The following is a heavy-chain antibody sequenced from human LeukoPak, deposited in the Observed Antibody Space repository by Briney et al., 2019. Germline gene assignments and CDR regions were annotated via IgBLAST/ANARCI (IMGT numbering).Heavy chain of an antibody. CDR1: GYTLTELS. CDR2: FDPEDGET. V-gene: IGHV1-24*01. CDR3: ATTGWELPLDAFDI. J-gene: IGHJ3*02. D-gene: IGHD1-26*01. Sequence: ASVKVSCKVSGYTLTELSMHWVRQAPGKGLEWMGGFDPEDGETIYAQKFQGRVTMTEDTSTDTAYMELSSLRSEDTAVYYCATTGWELPLDAFDIWGQGTMVTVSS.